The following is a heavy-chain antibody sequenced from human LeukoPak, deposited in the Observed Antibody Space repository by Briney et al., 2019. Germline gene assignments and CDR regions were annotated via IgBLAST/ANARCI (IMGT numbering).Heavy chain of an antibody. CDR2: IYYSGST. Sequence: PSETLSLTCTVSGGSLGSYYWSWIRQPPGKGLEWIAYIYYSGSTNYNPSLKSRVNISVDTSKSQFSLRLSSVTAADTAVYYCAKDLRYCSSTTCYNDAFDIWGQGTMVTVSS. V-gene: IGHV4-59*13. CDR1: GGSLGSYY. J-gene: IGHJ3*02. D-gene: IGHD2-2*01. CDR3: AKDLRYCSSTTCYNDAFDI.